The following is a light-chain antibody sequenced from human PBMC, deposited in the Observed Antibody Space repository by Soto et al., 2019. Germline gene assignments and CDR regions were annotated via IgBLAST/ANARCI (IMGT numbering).Light chain of an antibody. J-gene: IGLJ2*01. V-gene: IGLV4-69*01. Sequence: QPVLTQSPSASASLGASVKLTCTLSSGHSNYAIAWHQQQPEKGPRYLMKLNRDGSHSKGDGIPNRFSGSSSGAERYLTISSLKSEDEADYYCQTWSTGIVIFGGGTKLTVL. CDR2: LNRDGSH. CDR1: SGHSNYA. CDR3: QTWSTGIVI.